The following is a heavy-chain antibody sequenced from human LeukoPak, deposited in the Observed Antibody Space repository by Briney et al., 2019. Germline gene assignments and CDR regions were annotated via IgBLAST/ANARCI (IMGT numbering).Heavy chain of an antibody. Sequence: GGSLRLSCAASGFAFSSSAMTWARQAPGKGLEGVSVINVSGGGTYYADSVKGRFTISRDNSKNTLYLQMDSLRAEDTAIYYCAKAASYYGSGRAPFDYWGQGTLVTVSS. CDR1: GFAFSSSA. J-gene: IGHJ4*02. V-gene: IGHV3-23*01. CDR3: AKAASYYGSGRAPFDY. D-gene: IGHD3-10*01. CDR2: INVSGGGT.